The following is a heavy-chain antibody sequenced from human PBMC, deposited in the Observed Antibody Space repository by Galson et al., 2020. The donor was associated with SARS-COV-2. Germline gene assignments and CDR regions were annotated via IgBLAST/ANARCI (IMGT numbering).Heavy chain of an antibody. CDR1: GYTFTGYY. CDR3: ARDRRYYGSGSRYYYGMDV. CDR2: INPNSGGT. V-gene: IGHV1-2*04. Sequence: ASVKVSCKASGYTFTGYYMHWVRQAPGQGLEWMGWINPNSGGTNYAQKFQGWVTMTRDTSISTAYMELSRLRSDDTAVYYCARDRRYYGSGSRYYYGMDVWGQGTTVTVSS. J-gene: IGHJ6*02. D-gene: IGHD3-10*01.